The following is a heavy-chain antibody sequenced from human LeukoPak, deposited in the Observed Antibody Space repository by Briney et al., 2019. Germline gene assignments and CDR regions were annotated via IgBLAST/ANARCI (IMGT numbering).Heavy chain of an antibody. V-gene: IGHV3-23*01. CDR1: GFTFSSSP. Sequence: KPGGSLRLSCAASGFTFSSSPMSWVRQVPGKGLEWVSGISGSGGDTYYADSVKGRFTISRDNSKNTLYLQMNSLRDEDTAVYYCAKDSDYYHSSGYYYAYFQHWGQGTLVTVSS. CDR2: ISGSGGDT. J-gene: IGHJ1*01. CDR3: AKDSDYYHSSGYYYAYFQH. D-gene: IGHD3-22*01.